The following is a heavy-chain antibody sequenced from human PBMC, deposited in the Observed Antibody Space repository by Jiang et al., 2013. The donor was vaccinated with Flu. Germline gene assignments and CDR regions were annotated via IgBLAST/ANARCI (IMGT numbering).Heavy chain of an antibody. CDR1: GGSISSYS. CDR3: ARVVTTVTDDWFDP. D-gene: IGHD4-17*01. V-gene: IGHV4-4*07. J-gene: IGHJ5*02. Sequence: LVKPSETLSLTCIVSGGSISSYSWSWIRQPAGKGLEWIGNIYINGRTNYNPSLKSRVTMSVDTSKNQLSLKLSSVTAADTAVYYCARVVTTVTDDWFDPWGQGTLVTVSS. CDR2: IYINGRT.